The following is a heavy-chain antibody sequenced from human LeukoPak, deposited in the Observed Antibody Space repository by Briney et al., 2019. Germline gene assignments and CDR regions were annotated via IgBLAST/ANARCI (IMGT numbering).Heavy chain of an antibody. Sequence: SETLSLTCAVSGGSISSGGYSWSWIRQPPGKGLEWIGYIYHSGSTYYTPSLKSRVTISVDRSKNQFSLKLSSVAAADTAVYYCGRGYLEYSSSFFDYWGQGTLVTVSS. CDR3: GRGYLEYSSSFFDY. D-gene: IGHD6-6*01. CDR2: IYHSGST. CDR1: GGSISSGGYS. J-gene: IGHJ4*02. V-gene: IGHV4-30-2*01.